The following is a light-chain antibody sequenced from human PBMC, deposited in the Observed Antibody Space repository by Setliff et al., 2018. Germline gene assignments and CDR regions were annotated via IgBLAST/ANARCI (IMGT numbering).Light chain of an antibody. CDR2: DVS. J-gene: IGLJ1*01. CDR3: SSYTRSRTFV. CDR1: SSDVGTYNY. Sequence: QSALTQPASVSGSPGQSITISCTGTSSDVGTYNYVSWYQQHPGKAPKLMIYDVSKRPSGVSNRFSGSKSGNTASLTISGLQAEDEADYYCSSYTRSRTFVFGSGTKVTVL. V-gene: IGLV2-14*03.